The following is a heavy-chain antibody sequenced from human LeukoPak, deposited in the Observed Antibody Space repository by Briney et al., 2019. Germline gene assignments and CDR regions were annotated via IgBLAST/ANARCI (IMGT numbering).Heavy chain of an antibody. CDR2: IYHSGST. J-gene: IGHJ4*02. CDR1: GYSISSGYY. Sequence: SETLSLTCTVSGYSISSGYYWGWIRQPPGKGLEWIGSIYHSGSTYYNPSLKSRVTISVDTSKNQFSLKLSSVTAADTAVYYCARQLVPGNYFDYWGQGTLVTVSS. CDR3: ARQLVPGNYFDY. V-gene: IGHV4-38-2*02. D-gene: IGHD6-13*01.